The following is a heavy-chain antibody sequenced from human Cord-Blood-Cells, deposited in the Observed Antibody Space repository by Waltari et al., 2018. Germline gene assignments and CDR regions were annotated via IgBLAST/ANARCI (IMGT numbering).Heavy chain of an antibody. D-gene: IGHD3-10*01. CDR2: IYHSGNT. CDR3: ARVGGITMVQGVITNLNGWFDP. J-gene: IGHJ5*02. Sequence: WIGYIYHSGNTYYTPSLKGQVTISVDRSKNQFSLKLSSVTAADTAVYYCARVGGITMVQGVITNLNGWFDPWGQGTLVTVSS. V-gene: IGHV4-30-2*01.